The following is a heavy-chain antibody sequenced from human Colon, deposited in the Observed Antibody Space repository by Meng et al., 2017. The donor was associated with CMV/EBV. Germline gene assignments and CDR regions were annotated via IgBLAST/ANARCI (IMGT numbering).Heavy chain of an antibody. J-gene: IGHJ6*02. D-gene: IGHD2-2*01. V-gene: IGHV1-18*01. CDR3: ARVVVVPADYYTMDV. Sequence: ASVQVSCKASGYTFTTYGITWVRQAPGQGLEWMGLISPYNGNTKSAQRVQDRVTMTTDTSTSTAYMELRSLRSDDTAVYYCARVVVVPADYYTMDVWGQGTTVTVSS. CDR1: GYTFTTYG. CDR2: ISPYNGNT.